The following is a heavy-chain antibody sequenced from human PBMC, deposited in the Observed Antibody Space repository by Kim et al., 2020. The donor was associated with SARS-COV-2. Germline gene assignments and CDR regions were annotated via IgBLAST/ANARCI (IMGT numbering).Heavy chain of an antibody. D-gene: IGHD3-22*01. V-gene: IGHV3-23*01. Sequence: GGSLRLSCAASGFTFSSYAMSWVRQAPGKGLEWVSAISGSGGSTYYADSVKGRFTISRDNSKNTLYLQMNSLRAEDTAVYYCAKYGLRYYYDSSGYLLSLEYFDYWGQGTLVTVSS. CDR1: GFTFSSYA. CDR2: ISGSGGST. J-gene: IGHJ4*02. CDR3: AKYGLRYYYDSSGYLLSLEYFDY.